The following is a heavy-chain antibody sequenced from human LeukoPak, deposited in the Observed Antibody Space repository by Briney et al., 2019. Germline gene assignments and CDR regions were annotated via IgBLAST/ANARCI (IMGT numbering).Heavy chain of an antibody. CDR3: VRGATAVTRHLDY. V-gene: IGHV3-21*01. Sequence: GASLRLSCAASVFTFSGYSMNWVREAPGKGLEWVSIISSDSSHIYDTDSAKGRFTISRDNAKNSLYLQMNSLRPEDTAVYYCVRGATAVTRHLDYWGQGTLVTVSS. J-gene: IGHJ4*02. CDR1: VFTFSGYS. D-gene: IGHD4-23*01. CDR2: ISSDSSHI.